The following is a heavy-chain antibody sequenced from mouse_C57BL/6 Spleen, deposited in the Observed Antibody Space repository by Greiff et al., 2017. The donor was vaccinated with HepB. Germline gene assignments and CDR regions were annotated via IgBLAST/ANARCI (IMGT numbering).Heavy chain of an antibody. J-gene: IGHJ3*01. V-gene: IGHV1-4*01. CDR2: INPSSGYT. Sequence: QVQLQQSGAELSRPGASVKMSCKASGYTFTSYTMPWVKQRPGQGLELIGYINPSSGYTKYNQKFKDKATLTADKSSSTAYMQLSSLTSEDSAVYYCARYGGFAYWGQGTLVTVSA. CDR3: ARYGGFAY. D-gene: IGHD1-1*02. CDR1: GYTFTSYT.